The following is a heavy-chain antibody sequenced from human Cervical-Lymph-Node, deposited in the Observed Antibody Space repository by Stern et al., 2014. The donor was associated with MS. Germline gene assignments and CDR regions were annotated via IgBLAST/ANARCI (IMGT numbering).Heavy chain of an antibody. J-gene: IGHJ6*02. Sequence: QVQLVQSGAEVNKPGASVKVSCKASGYTLREISMHWVRQAPGKGLEWMGGFDPEHGETRYAQKFQGRVAMAEDRSTDTAYMELSSLRSEDTAVYYCATHRGRVTYYYGMDVWGQGTTVTVSS. CDR3: ATHRGRVTYYYGMDV. V-gene: IGHV1-24*01. CDR1: GYTLREIS. D-gene: IGHD2-21*02. CDR2: FDPEHGET.